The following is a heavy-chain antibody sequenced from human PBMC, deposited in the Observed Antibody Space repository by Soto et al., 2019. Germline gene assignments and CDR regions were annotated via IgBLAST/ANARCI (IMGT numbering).Heavy chain of an antibody. D-gene: IGHD3-16*01. Sequence: PVDSLKISCKFSGYSFTSYLIIFVRQMPGKGLDCMGRIDPSDSYTNYSPSFQGHVTISADKSISTAYLQWRSLKASEPAMYYCETRTGDNMQPEDNWLETWGPGTLVKVYS. V-gene: IGHV5-10-1*01. J-gene: IGHJ5*01. CDR3: ETRTGDNMQPEDNWLET. CDR1: GYSFTSYL. CDR2: IDPSDSYT.